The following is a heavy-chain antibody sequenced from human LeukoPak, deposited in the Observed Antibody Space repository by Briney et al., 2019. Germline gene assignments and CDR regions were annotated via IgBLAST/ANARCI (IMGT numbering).Heavy chain of an antibody. CDR2: INYDGSAK. J-gene: IGHJ4*02. CDR1: GFTFSNYW. CDR3: TRGDPDF. D-gene: IGHD3-3*01. Sequence: GGSLRLSFAASGFTFSNYWMQWVRQAPGKGLEWVANINYDGSAKYYVDSVKGRFTISRDSAKNSLYLQMNSLRVDDTAVYYCTRGDPDFWGQGALVTVSS. V-gene: IGHV3-7*01.